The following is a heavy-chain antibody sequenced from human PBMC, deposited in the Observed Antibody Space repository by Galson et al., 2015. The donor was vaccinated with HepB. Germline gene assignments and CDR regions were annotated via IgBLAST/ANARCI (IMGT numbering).Heavy chain of an antibody. CDR2: IRYDGSNK. CDR1: GFTLSSYG. V-gene: IGHV3-30*02. D-gene: IGHD6-13*01. J-gene: IGHJ3*02. Sequence: SLRLSCAASGFTLSSYGMHWVRQAPGKGLEWVAFIRYDGSNKYYADSVKGRFTISRDNSKNTLYLQMNSLRAEDTAIFYCAKVGPVAAAGFRAFDIWGQGTMVTVSS. CDR3: AKVGPVAAAGFRAFDI.